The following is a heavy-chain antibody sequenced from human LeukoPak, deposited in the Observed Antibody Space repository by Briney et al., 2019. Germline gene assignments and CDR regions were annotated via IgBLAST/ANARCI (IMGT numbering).Heavy chain of an antibody. Sequence: SQTLSLTCVVSGDSISSGAYSWNWIRQPPGKGLEWIGYIYYAGYANYNPSLKSRVTISVDKSKNQFSLELSSVTAADTAVYYCARGVYSSYGGAFDNWGQGTMVTVSS. V-gene: IGHV4-30-2*01. CDR3: ARGVYSSYGGAFDN. CDR2: IYYAGYA. CDR1: GDSISSGAYS. D-gene: IGHD4-11*01. J-gene: IGHJ3*02.